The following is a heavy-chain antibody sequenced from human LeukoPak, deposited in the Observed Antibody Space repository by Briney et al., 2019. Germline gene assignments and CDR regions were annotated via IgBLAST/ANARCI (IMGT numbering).Heavy chain of an antibody. CDR3: AREWFGGILDY. V-gene: IGHV3-23*01. J-gene: IGHJ4*02. D-gene: IGHD3-10*01. Sequence: GGSLRLSCAASGFTFSSYGMSWVRQAPGKGLEWVSALSGNGDNTFYAESVKGRFTISRDNAKNSLYLQMNSLRAEDTAVYYCAREWFGGILDYWGQGTLVTVSS. CDR1: GFTFSSYG. CDR2: LSGNGDNT.